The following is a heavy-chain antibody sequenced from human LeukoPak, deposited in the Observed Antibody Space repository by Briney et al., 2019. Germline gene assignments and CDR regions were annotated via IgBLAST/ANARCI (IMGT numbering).Heavy chain of an antibody. D-gene: IGHD6-25*01. CDR1: GFTFSSFV. J-gene: IGHJ4*02. CDR2: ISANGGGT. V-gene: IGHV3-23*01. CDR3: AKSRGAYVAQGSGY. Sequence: GGSLRLSCAASGFTFSSFVMSWVRQAPGKGLEWVSTISANGGGTYHADSVKGRFTISRDNSKSTLSLQMNSLRVEDTAVYYCAKSRGAYVAQGSGYWGQGTLVTVSS.